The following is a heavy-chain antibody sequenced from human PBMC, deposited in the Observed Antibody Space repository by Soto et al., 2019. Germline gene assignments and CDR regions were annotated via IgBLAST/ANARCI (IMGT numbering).Heavy chain of an antibody. J-gene: IGHJ4*02. CDR3: ARGSTHFDY. D-gene: IGHD2-2*01. V-gene: IGHV3-74*01. CDR1: GFTFSPFW. CDR2: INSDGNST. Sequence: EVQLVESGGGLVQPGGSLRLSCAASGFTFSPFWMHWVRQVPGKGPVWVSRINSDGNSTNYADSVKGRFTISRDNAKNTLSLQMTSLRPEDTSVYYCARGSTHFDYCGQGTLVTVSS.